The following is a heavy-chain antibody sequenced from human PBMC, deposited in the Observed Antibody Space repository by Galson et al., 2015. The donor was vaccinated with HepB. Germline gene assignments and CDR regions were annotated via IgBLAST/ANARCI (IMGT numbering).Heavy chain of an antibody. J-gene: IGHJ3*02. D-gene: IGHD6-19*01. Sequence: SLRLSCAASGFTFSSYWMSWVRQAPGKGLEWVANIKQDGSEKYYVDSVKGRFTISRDNAKNSLYLQMNSLRAEDTAVYYCARVWQQWLETQYDAFDIWGQGTMVTVSS. V-gene: IGHV3-7*01. CDR2: IKQDGSEK. CDR1: GFTFSSYW. CDR3: ARVWQQWLETQYDAFDI.